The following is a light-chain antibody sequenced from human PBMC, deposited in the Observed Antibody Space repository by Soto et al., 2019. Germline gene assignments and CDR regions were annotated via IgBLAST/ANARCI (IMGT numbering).Light chain of an antibody. V-gene: IGKV1-6*01. CDR3: QHYNSYSEA. Sequence: GDRVTITCRTSQGIRSALGWYQQKPGKVPKLLIYAASTLQSGVPSRFSGSGSGRDFTLTISSLQPDDFATYYCQHYNSYSEAFGQGTKVDIK. J-gene: IGKJ1*01. CDR2: AAS. CDR1: QGIRSA.